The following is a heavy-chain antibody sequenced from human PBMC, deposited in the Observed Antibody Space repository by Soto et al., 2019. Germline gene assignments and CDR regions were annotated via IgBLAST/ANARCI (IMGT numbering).Heavy chain of an antibody. Sequence: QVQLVESGGALVRPGGSLRLSCNVSGFTFGNYYMSWIRQAPGKGLESISYISSRGVTIYYADSVKGRFTISRDNAKNSLLLQMDSLRAEDTAVYYCARVTARGWFVNGRDYFDHWGQGTLVTVSS. CDR2: ISSRGVTI. D-gene: IGHD6-19*01. J-gene: IGHJ4*02. V-gene: IGHV3-11*01. CDR3: ARVTARGWFVNGRDYFDH. CDR1: GFTFGNYY.